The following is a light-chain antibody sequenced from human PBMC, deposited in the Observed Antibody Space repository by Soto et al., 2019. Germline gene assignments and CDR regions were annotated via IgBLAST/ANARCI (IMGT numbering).Light chain of an antibody. CDR3: QHTNSFPYA. J-gene: IGKJ2*01. CDR1: QGINSW. V-gene: IGKV1-12*01. CDR2: ATS. Sequence: DIPMTQSPSSVSASVGDRVTITCRASQGINSWLAWYQQKPGKAPKLLIYATSSLQRGVPSRFSGSGSGTDLSLTISSLQPEDSATYYCQHTNSFPYAFGQGTKLEIK.